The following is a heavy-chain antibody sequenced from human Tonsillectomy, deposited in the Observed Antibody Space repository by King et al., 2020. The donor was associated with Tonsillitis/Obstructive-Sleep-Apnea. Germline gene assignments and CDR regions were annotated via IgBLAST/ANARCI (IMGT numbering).Heavy chain of an antibody. CDR2: INPSDGIT. V-gene: IGHV1-46*01. D-gene: IGHD2-15*01. Sequence: QLVQSGAEVKKPGASVKGSCRASGYTFTRNYVHWVRQAPGQGLEWMGIINPSDGITTYAQKFQGRVTMTTDTSTSTVNMELSSLRADDTAVYYCVRDDKDGRHLDYWGQGSLVSVSS. CDR1: GYTFTRNY. J-gene: IGHJ4*02. CDR3: VRDDKDGRHLDY.